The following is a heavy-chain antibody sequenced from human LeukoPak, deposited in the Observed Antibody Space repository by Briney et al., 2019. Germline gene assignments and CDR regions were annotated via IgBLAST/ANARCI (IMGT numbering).Heavy chain of an antibody. CDR2: ISHDGVDK. D-gene: IGHD2-2*01. CDR3: AKGGYCSATRCYVGKGMDD. CDR1: GFTFGTYG. V-gene: IGHV3-30*18. J-gene: IGHJ4*02. Sequence: PGRSLRLSCAASGFTFGTYGMHWVRQAPGKGLEWVAVISHDGVDKYYADSVKGRFTISRDNSKNTVSLQVNSLRAEDTAAYYCAKGGYCSATRCYVGKGMDDWGQGTLVTVSS.